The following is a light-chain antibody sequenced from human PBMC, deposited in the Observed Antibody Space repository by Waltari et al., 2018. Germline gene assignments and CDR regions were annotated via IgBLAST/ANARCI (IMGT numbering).Light chain of an antibody. Sequence: QSALTQPRSVSGSPGQSVTISCTGTSSDVGGYNYVSRYQRHPGKAPKLMIYDVSKRPPGVPDRSSGSKSGNTASLTISGLQAEDEADYYCCSYAGSYTGVFGGGTKLTVL. V-gene: IGLV2-11*01. CDR1: SSDVGGYNY. J-gene: IGLJ3*02. CDR3: CSYAGSYTGV. CDR2: DVS.